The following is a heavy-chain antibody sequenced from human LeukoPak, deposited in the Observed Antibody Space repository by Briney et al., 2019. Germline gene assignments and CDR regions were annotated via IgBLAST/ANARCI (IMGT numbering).Heavy chain of an antibody. CDR2: ISSSSSTI. CDR1: GFTFSSYS. Sequence: PGGSLRLSCAASGFTFSSYSMDWVRQAPGKGLEWASYISSSSSTIYYADSVKGRFTISRDNAKNSLYLQMNSLRAEDTAVYYCAREDYDSSGYRTFFDYWGQGTLVTVSS. D-gene: IGHD3-22*01. J-gene: IGHJ4*02. V-gene: IGHV3-48*01. CDR3: AREDYDSSGYRTFFDY.